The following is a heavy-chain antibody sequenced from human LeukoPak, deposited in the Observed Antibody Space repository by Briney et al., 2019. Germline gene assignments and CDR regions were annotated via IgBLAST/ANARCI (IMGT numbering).Heavy chain of an antibody. D-gene: IGHD3-22*01. CDR2: IYPGDSDT. J-gene: IGHJ5*02. CDR1: GCIFTSYW. CDR3: ARLGYYDESSVFDP. Sequence: GEALQISCKGSGCIFTSYWIGWGRQMPGKGLEWRGIIYPGDSDTRYSPSFQGQVTISADKSISTAYLQWSSLKASDTAMYYCARLGYYDESSVFDPWGQGTLVTVSS. V-gene: IGHV5-51*01.